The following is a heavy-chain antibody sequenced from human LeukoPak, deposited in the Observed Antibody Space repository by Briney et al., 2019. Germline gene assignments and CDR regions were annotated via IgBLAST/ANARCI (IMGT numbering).Heavy chain of an antibody. CDR2: IHYSGSP. D-gene: IGHD2-2*01. CDR1: GGSISSSSYY. Sequence: SETLSLTCTVSGGSISSSSYYWGWIRQPPGKGLEWVGSIHYSGSPNYNPSLKSRVTISVDMSKGQFSLKLTSATAADTAVYYCARPAGYCSTASCYEYFDYWGQGTLVTVSS. CDR3: ARPAGYCSTASCYEYFDY. V-gene: IGHV4-39*01. J-gene: IGHJ4*02.